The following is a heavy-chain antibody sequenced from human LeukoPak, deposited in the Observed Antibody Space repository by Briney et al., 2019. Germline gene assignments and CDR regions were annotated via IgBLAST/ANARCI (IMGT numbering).Heavy chain of an antibody. CDR3: ANGGRTSDFDY. CDR1: GGSISSGNFY. CDR2: VFTSGFT. D-gene: IGHD3-16*01. J-gene: IGHJ4*02. V-gene: IGHV4-61*02. Sequence: PSETLSLTCTVSGGSISSGNFYWSWIRQPAGKGLEWIGRVFTSGFTQYNPSLKSRVTLSLDTSKNQFSLQLSSVTAADTAVYYCANGGRTSDFDYWGQGTLVTVSS.